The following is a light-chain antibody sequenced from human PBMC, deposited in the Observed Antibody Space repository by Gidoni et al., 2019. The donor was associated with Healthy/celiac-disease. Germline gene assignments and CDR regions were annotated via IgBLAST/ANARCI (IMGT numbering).Light chain of an antibody. CDR2: DAS. V-gene: IGKV1-5*01. J-gene: IGKJ1*01. CDR1: QSISSW. Sequence: DIQMTQSPSTLSASVGDRVTITCRASQSISSWLAWYQQKPGKAPKLLIYDASSLESGVPSRFSGSGSGTEFTLTISSLQPDDFATYYCQQYNSYSQTCXQXTKVEIK. CDR3: QQYNSYSQT.